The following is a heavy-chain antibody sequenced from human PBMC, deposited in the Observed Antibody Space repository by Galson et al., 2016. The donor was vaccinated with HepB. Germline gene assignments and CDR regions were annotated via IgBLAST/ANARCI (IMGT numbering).Heavy chain of an antibody. CDR3: AREGGSAVRYGMDV. D-gene: IGHD6-13*01. CDR1: GGSFSGYY. V-gene: IGHV4-34*01. Sequence: SETLSLTCAVSGGSFSGYYWSWIRQSPGRGLEWIGEINHRGSTNYNPSLKSPVAISLHTSKNQFALKLRSVTAADTGVYYCAREGGSAVRYGMDVWSQGTTVTVSS. J-gene: IGHJ6*02. CDR2: INHRGST.